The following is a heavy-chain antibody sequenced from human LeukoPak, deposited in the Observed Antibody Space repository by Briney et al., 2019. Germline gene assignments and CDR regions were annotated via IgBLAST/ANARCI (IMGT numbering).Heavy chain of an antibody. D-gene: IGHD6-19*01. CDR1: GGSISSGSYY. Sequence: SETLSLTCTVSGGSISSGSYYWSWIRQPAGEGLEWIGRIYTSGSTNYNPSLKSRVTISVDTSKNQFSLKLSSVTAADTAVYYCARSIAVAGTGFDPWGQGTLVTVSS. CDR3: ARSIAVAGTGFDP. V-gene: IGHV4-61*02. CDR2: IYTSGST. J-gene: IGHJ5*02.